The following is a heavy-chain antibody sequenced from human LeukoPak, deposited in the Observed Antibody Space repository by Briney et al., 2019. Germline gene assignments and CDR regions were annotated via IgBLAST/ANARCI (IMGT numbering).Heavy chain of an antibody. CDR2: IYTSGST. CDR3: ARGGWLMLFDY. J-gene: IGHJ4*02. V-gene: IGHV4-4*07. Sequence: SETLSLTGTGSGGSISSYYWSWIRQPAGKGLEWIGRIYTSGSTNYNPSLKSRVTMSVDTSKNQFSLELSSVTAADTAVYYCARGGWLMLFDYWGQGTLVTVSS. D-gene: IGHD3-16*01. CDR1: GGSISSYY.